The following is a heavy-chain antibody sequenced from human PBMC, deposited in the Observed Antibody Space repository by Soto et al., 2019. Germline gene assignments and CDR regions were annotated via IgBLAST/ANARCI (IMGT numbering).Heavy chain of an antibody. CDR1: GGTFRHYP. CDR3: ARGPLVVLNYFPS. V-gene: IGHV1-69*02. Sequence: QVQLVQSGPEVKKPGSSVKVSCKASGGTFRHYPINWVRQAPGQGLEWMGSIFPLTDIPDYAQNFQARLTISADRSTSTAYMELNSLTSDDTAMYFCARGPLVVLNYFPSWGQGTLVTVSS. CDR2: IFPLTDIP. J-gene: IGHJ4*02.